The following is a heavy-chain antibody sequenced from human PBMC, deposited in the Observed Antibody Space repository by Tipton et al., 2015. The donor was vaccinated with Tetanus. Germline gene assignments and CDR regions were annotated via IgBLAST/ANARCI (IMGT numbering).Heavy chain of an antibody. Sequence: GLVKPSETLSLTCSVSGGSIRSDNYYWNWIRQPPGKGLEWLAYISYSGSTNSNYPLKSRITISQDTSKNQFSLKLTSVTAADTAVYYCASLPKHWLAPRGAPWGQGTLVTVSS. CDR3: ASLPKHWLAPRGAP. J-gene: IGHJ5*02. V-gene: IGHV4-61*01. CDR2: ISYSGST. CDR1: GGSIRSDNYY. D-gene: IGHD6-19*01.